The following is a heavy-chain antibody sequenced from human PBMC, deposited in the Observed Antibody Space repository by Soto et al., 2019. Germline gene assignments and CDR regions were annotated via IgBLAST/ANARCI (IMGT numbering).Heavy chain of an antibody. J-gene: IGHJ6*02. V-gene: IGHV1-69*12. CDR2: IIPIFGTA. D-gene: IGHD6-6*01. Sequence: QVQLVQSGAEVKKPGSSVKVSCKASGGTFSSYAISWVRQAPGQGLEWMGGIIPIFGTANYAQKFQGRVTITADDSTSTAYMELSSLSSEDTAVYYCARGSSSSGLYGMDVWGQGTTVTVSS. CDR3: ARGSSSSGLYGMDV. CDR1: GGTFSSYA.